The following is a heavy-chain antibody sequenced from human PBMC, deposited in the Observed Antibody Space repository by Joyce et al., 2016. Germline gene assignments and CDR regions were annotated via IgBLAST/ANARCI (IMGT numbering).Heavy chain of an antibody. J-gene: IGHJ3*02. CDR3: ARGPMPPYAFDI. V-gene: IGHV1-2*06. CDR1: GYSFSDSY. CDR2: INPDSGGT. D-gene: IGHD2-2*01. Sequence: QVQLVQSGAEVKKPGASVKVSCKASGYSFSDSYIHWVRQAPGQGPQWMGRINPDSGGTNYAQEFQGRVTMTRDTSISTVYMELSRLRSDDTAVYFCARGPMPPYAFDIWGQGTLVTVSS.